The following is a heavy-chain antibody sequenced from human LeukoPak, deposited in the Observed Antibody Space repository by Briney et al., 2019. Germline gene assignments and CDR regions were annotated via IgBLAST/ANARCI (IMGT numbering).Heavy chain of an antibody. V-gene: IGHV3-21*01. CDR1: GFTFSSYT. CDR3: ARDPPRAAGSDWFDP. Sequence: GGSLRLSCAASGFTFSSYTMNWVRQVPGKALEWVSSISSSSSYIYYVDSVKGRFTISRDNAKNSLYLQMNSLRAEDTAVYYCARDPPRAAGSDWFDPWGQGTLVTVSS. D-gene: IGHD2-15*01. J-gene: IGHJ5*02. CDR2: ISSSSSYI.